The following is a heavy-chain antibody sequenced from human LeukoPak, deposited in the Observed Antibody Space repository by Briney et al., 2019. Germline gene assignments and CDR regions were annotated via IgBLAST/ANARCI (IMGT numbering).Heavy chain of an antibody. D-gene: IGHD3-10*01. CDR1: GFIVSSNY. CDR2: IYSGGTT. J-gene: IGHJ4*02. CDR3: VRGGGGDS. V-gene: IGHV3-53*05. Sequence: GGSLRLSCAASGFIVSSNYMSWVRQAPGKGLEWVSIIYSGGTTYYADSVKGRFTISRDNSKNTLYLHMNSLRTEDTAVYYCVRGGGGDSWGQGTLVTVSS.